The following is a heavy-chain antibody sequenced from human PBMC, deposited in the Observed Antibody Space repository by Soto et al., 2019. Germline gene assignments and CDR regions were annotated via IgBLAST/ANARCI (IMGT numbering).Heavy chain of an antibody. CDR2: LYDVDGT. CDR1: GFTVSGKKY. V-gene: IGHV3-53*01. D-gene: IGHD4-17*01. J-gene: IGHJ3*02. CDR3: ASCHLREHAYDI. Sequence: DVHLVESGGGLIQPGGSLRLSCAASGFTVSGKKYLAWVRQAPGKGLEWVSALYDVDGTYYADSVKGRFTTSADSSKTIVYLQMNGLRPDDTAVYYCASCHLREHAYDIWGQGTAVTVSS.